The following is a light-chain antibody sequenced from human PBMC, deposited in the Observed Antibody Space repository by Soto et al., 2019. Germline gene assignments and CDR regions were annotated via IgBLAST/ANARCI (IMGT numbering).Light chain of an antibody. V-gene: IGLV2-14*01. J-gene: IGLJ2*01. CDR3: SSYTSSSTVV. CDR2: DVS. Sequence: QSALTQPASVSGSPGQSITISCTGTSSDVGGYNYVSWYQQHPGKAPKLMIYDVSNRPSGVSNRFSGSKSGNTASLTISGHLAEDADDYYCSSYTSSSTVVFAGGTKLTVL. CDR1: SSDVGGYNY.